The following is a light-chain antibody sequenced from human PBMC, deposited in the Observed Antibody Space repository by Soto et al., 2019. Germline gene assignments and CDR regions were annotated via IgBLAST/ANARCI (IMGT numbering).Light chain of an antibody. CDR2: GAS. CDR3: QQYSSWVWT. Sequence: EIVMTQSPATLSVSPGERVTLSCRASQSVSSTLAWYQQKPGQAPRLLIYGASTRATDIPARFTGSGSGTEFTLTIGSLQSEDFAFYYCQQYSSWVWTFGQGTKVDIK. V-gene: IGKV3-15*01. CDR1: QSVSST. J-gene: IGKJ1*01.